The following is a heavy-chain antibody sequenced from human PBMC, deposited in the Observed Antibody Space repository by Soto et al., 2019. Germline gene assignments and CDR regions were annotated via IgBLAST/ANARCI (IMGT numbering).Heavy chain of an antibody. CDR1: GFTFSSYG. CDR2: LSYDGSNK. CDR3: AKDGSVLYSSSWYSIDY. D-gene: IGHD6-13*01. Sequence: QVQLVESGGGVVQPGRSLRLSCAASGFTFSSYGMHWVRQAPGKGLEWVAVLSYDGSNKYYAESVKGRFTISRDNSKKTLYLQMNSLRAEDTAVYYWAKDGSVLYSSSWYSIDYWGQGTLVPVS. V-gene: IGHV3-30*18. J-gene: IGHJ4*02.